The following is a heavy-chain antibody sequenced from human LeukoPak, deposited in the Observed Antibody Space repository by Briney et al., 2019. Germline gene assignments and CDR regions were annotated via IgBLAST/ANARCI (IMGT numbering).Heavy chain of an antibody. D-gene: IGHD3-22*01. CDR1: GGTFSSYA. J-gene: IGHJ4*02. Sequence: SVKVSCKASGGTFSSYAISWVRQAPGQGLEWMGRIIPILGIANYAQKSQGRVTITADKSTSTAYMELSSLRSEDTAVYYCARARGTYYYDSSGYYALDYWGQGTLVTVSS. CDR3: ARARGTYYYDSSGYYALDY. CDR2: IIPILGIA. V-gene: IGHV1-69*04.